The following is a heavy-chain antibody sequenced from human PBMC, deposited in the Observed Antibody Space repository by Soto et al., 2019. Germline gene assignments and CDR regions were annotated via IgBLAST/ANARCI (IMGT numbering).Heavy chain of an antibody. V-gene: IGHV3-30-3*01. J-gene: IGHJ6*02. CDR1: GFTFSSYA. CDR2: ISYDGSNK. CDR3: ARMGLYGSGSYYNGYYYGMDV. Sequence: GSLRLSCAASGFTFSSYAMHWVRQAPGKGLEWVAVISYDGSNKYYADSVKGRFTISRDNSKNTLYLQMNSLRAEDTAVYYCARMGLYGSGSYYNGYYYGMDVWGQGTTVTVSS. D-gene: IGHD3-10*01.